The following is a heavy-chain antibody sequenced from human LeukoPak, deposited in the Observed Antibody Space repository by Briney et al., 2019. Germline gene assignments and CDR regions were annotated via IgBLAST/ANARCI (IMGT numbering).Heavy chain of an antibody. Sequence: ASVNVSCKASGYTFTGYYMHWVRQAPGQGLEWMGWINPNSGGTNYAQKFQGRVTMTRDTSISTAYMELSRLRSDDTAAYYCARDRPYCSGGSCYSDGAFDIWGQGTMVTVSS. CDR2: INPNSGGT. CDR1: GYTFTGYY. D-gene: IGHD2-15*01. V-gene: IGHV1-2*02. J-gene: IGHJ3*02. CDR3: ARDRPYCSGGSCYSDGAFDI.